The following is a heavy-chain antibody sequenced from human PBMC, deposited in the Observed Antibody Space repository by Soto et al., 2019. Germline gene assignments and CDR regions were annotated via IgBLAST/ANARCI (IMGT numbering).Heavy chain of an antibody. CDR1: GFTFSTYA. D-gene: IGHD6-6*01. Sequence: GGSLRLSCAASGFTFSTYAMAWVRQAPGKGLEWVSGVSASGLNTDYADPVKGRFYISRDNSKNTLYLQMNSLRAEDTAVYYCARGPWYVTARPTDGDYWGQGTLVTVSS. V-gene: IGHV3-23*01. CDR3: ARGPWYVTARPTDGDY. CDR2: VSASGLNT. J-gene: IGHJ4*02.